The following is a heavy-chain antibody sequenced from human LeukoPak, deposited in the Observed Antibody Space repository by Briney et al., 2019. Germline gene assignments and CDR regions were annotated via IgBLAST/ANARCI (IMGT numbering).Heavy chain of an antibody. D-gene: IGHD4-17*01. J-gene: IGHJ4*02. CDR3: ARDYADYVGYFFFDY. Sequence: GGSLRLSCAASGFTFNNYAMNWVRQAPGKGLEWVSSISGGGETTYYADSAKGRFSISRDNSQNTLYLQMNSLRAEDTAVYYCARDYADYVGYFFFDYWGQGTLVTVSS. CDR2: ISGGGETT. V-gene: IGHV3-23*01. CDR1: GFTFNNYA.